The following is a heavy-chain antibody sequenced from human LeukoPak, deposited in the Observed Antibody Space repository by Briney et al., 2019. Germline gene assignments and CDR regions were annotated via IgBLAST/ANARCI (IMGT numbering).Heavy chain of an antibody. CDR1: GFTFSSQW. Sequence: GGSLRLSCAASGFTFSSQWMSWIRQTPGKGLDWVANIKPDGGATYYADSVNGRFTISRDSSKNTLYLQMNSLRAEDTAVYYCAIGSYCSGGSCYPLFDYWGRGTLVTVSS. CDR2: IKPDGGAT. CDR3: AIGSYCSGGSCYPLFDY. J-gene: IGHJ4*02. D-gene: IGHD2-15*01. V-gene: IGHV3-7*05.